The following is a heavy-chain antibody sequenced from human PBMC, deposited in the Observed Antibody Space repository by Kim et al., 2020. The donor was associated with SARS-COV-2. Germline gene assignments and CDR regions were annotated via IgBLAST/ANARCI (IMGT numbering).Heavy chain of an antibody. J-gene: IGHJ6*02. D-gene: IGHD5-18*01. CDR1: GFMFSNYA. CDR2: ISGSGGST. CDR3: AKDWSAGGHSYGMDV. V-gene: IGHV3-23*01. Sequence: GGSLRLSCAASGFMFSNYAMTWVRQAPGKGLEWVSVISGSGGSTFHADSVKGRLTISRDNSMNTLYLQMNSLRPEDTAVYYCAKDWSAGGHSYGMDVWGQGTTVTVSS.